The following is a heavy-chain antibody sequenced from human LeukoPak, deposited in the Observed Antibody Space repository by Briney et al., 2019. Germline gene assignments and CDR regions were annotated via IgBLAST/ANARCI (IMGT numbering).Heavy chain of an antibody. D-gene: IGHD4-17*01. J-gene: IGHJ6*02. CDR3: AREDPQTTVPEGMNV. CDR2: IYYSGTT. Sequence: SETLSLTCTVSGGSISYYYWSWIWQSPGKGLEWIGYIYYSGTTNYNPSLKSRVTISVDTSKNQFSLQLRSVTAADTAVYYCAREDPQTTVPEGMNVWGQGTTVTVSS. CDR1: GGSISYYY. V-gene: IGHV4-59*01.